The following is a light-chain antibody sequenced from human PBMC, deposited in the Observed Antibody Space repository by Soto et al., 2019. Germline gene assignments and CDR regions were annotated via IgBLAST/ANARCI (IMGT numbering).Light chain of an antibody. CDR3: QQYNNWPLTT. CDR1: QSVTSD. CDR2: GAS. J-gene: IGKJ1*01. V-gene: IGKV3-15*01. Sequence: EVVMTQSPATLSVSPGERATLSCRASQSVTSDLAWYQQKPGQAPRLLIYGASTRATGIPGRFSGSGSGTEFTLTISSLQSEDFAVYYCQQYNNWPLTTFGQGTKVEIK.